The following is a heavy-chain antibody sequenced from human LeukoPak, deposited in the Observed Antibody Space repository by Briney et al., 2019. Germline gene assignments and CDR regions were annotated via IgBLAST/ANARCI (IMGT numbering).Heavy chain of an antibody. CDR3: ARDFELPVSIAAYLDY. V-gene: IGHV3-21*01. CDR1: GFTFSSYS. J-gene: IGHJ4*02. D-gene: IGHD6-6*01. Sequence: SGGSLRLSCAASGFTFSSYSMNWVRQAPGKGLEWVSSISSSSSYIYYADSVKGRFTISRDNAKNSLYLQMNSLRAEDTAVYYCARDFELPVSIAAYLDYWGQGTLVTVSS. CDR2: ISSSSSYI.